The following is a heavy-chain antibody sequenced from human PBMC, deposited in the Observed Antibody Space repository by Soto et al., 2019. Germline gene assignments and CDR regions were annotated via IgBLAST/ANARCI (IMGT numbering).Heavy chain of an antibody. V-gene: IGHV3-21*01. CDR2: ISSSSSYI. CDR1: GFTFSSYS. J-gene: IGHJ4*02. D-gene: IGHD3-10*01. Sequence: GGSLRLSCAASGFTFSSYSMNWVRQAPGKGLEWVSSISSSSSYIYYADSVKGRFTISRDNAKNSLYLQMNSLRAEDTAVYYCAREGDGSGSLDYWGQGTLVTVSS. CDR3: AREGDGSGSLDY.